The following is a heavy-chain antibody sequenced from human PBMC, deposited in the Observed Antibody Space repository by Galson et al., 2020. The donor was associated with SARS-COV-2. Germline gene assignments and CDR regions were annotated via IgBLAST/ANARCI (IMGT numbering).Heavy chain of an antibody. D-gene: IGHD6-13*01. V-gene: IGHV3-33*01. CDR3: ARDIPIAETPERVAFDI. CDR2: IWYDGSNK. Sequence: QLGESLKISCAASGFTFSSYGMHWVRQAPGKGMEWVAVIWYDGSNKYYADSVKGRFTISRDNSKNTLYLQMNSLRAEDTAVYYCARDIPIAETPERVAFDIWGQWTMVTVSS. J-gene: IGHJ3*02. CDR1: GFTFSSYG.